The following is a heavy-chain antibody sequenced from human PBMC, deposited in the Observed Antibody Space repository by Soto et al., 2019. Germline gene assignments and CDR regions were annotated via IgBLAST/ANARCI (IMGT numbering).Heavy chain of an antibody. CDR3: ARSPSMSTLTTGWFDP. CDR1: GYSFTSYG. CDR2: ISTYNGNT. V-gene: IGHV1-18*01. D-gene: IGHD4-4*01. J-gene: IGHJ5*02. Sequence: QVQLVQSGAEVKKPGASVKVSCKASGYSFTSYGMSWVRQAPGQGLEWMGWISTYNGNTNYAQKFKDRVTLTTDTSTTTAFMELTSLRSDDTAVYYCARSPSMSTLTTGWFDPWGQGTLVTVSS.